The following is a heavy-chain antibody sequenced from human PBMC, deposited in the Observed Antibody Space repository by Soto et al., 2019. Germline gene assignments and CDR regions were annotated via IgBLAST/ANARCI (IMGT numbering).Heavy chain of an antibody. V-gene: IGHV4-34*01. Sequence: QVQLQQWGAGLLKPSDTLSLTCAVYGGSFSGYYWSWIRQPPGKGLEWIGEINHSGSTNYNPSLKSRVTISVDTSKNQFSLKLSSVTAADTAVYYCARSWYDAFDIWGQGTMVTVSS. J-gene: IGHJ3*02. D-gene: IGHD2-15*01. CDR3: ARSWYDAFDI. CDR2: INHSGST. CDR1: GGSFSGYY.